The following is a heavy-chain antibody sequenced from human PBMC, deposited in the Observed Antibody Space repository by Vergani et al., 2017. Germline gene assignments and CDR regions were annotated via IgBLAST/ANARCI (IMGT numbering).Heavy chain of an antibody. V-gene: IGHV4-34*02. Sequence: QVQLQQWGAGLLKPSETLSLTCGVYGGSFSGYYCTWIRQTPEKGLEWIGEINHSGDTNYNPSLKSRLTIAIDMSKNQFFLTLRSVTAADTAFYYCARGRVGLHVWGRGTAVTVSS. J-gene: IGHJ6*04. CDR3: ARGRVGLHV. CDR2: INHSGDT. CDR1: GGSFSGYY.